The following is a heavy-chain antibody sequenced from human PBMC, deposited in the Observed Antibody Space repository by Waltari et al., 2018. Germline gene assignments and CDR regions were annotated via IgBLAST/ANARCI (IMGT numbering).Heavy chain of an antibody. D-gene: IGHD3-22*01. Sequence: QVQLVQSGAEVKKPGASVKVSCKVSGYTLTDLSMHWVRQAPGQGLEWMGGFDPEEGETIYVQNFQGIVTISANTSTDTAYMGRSSLRSEDTAVYYCATRIAYYYDSSGYYFNYWGQGSLVTVSS. CDR3: ATRIAYYYDSSGYYFNY. CDR1: GYTLTDLS. CDR2: FDPEEGET. V-gene: IGHV1-24*01. J-gene: IGHJ4*02.